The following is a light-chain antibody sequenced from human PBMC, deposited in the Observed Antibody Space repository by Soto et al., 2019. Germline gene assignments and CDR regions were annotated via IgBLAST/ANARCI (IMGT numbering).Light chain of an antibody. CDR2: GAS. Sequence: EIVLTQSPGTLSLSPGERATLSCRASQSVSSSYLAWYQQKPGQPPRLLIYGASSRATGIPDRFSGSGYGTNFTITIPSLEREDFAVYYCLHYRTSFGEGTKVE. V-gene: IGKV3-20*01. J-gene: IGKJ4*01. CDR1: QSVSSSY. CDR3: LHYRTS.